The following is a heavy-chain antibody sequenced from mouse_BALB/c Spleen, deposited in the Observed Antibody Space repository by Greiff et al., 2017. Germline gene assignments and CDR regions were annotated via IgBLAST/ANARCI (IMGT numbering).Heavy chain of an antibody. J-gene: IGHJ2*01. CDR3: TRGGGTVVAPFDY. D-gene: IGHD1-1*01. CDR2: ISSGGSYT. V-gene: IGHV5-6-4*01. CDR1: GFTFSSYT. Sequence: DVKLVESGGGLVKPGGSLKLSCAASGFTFSSYTMSWVRQTPEKRLEWVATISSGGSYTYYPDSVKGRFTISRDNAKNTLYLQMSSLKSEDTAMYYCTRGGGTVVAPFDYWGQGTTLTVSS.